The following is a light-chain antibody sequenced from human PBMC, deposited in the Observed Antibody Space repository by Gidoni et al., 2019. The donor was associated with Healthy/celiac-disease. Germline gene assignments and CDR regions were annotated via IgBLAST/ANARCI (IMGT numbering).Light chain of an antibody. Sequence: DIKLTQSPSSLSASVGDRVAITCRGSQIISSYLNWYQQKPGKAPKLLISAAASFQSGVPSRFSGSGSGTDFTLTISSLQPEVFATYYCQQSYSTPWTFGPGTKVEIK. CDR2: AAA. CDR3: QQSYSTPWT. V-gene: IGKV1-39*01. CDR1: QIISSY. J-gene: IGKJ1*01.